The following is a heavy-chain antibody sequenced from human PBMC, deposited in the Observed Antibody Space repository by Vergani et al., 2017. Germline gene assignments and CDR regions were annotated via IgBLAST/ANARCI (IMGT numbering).Heavy chain of an antibody. CDR2: ISSSSSYI. CDR1: GFTFSSYS. V-gene: IGHV3-21*01. CDR3: ARDRDGYNGLDY. J-gene: IGHJ4*02. Sequence: EVQLVESGGGLVKPGGSLRLSCAASGFTFSSYSMNWVRQAPGKGLEWVSSISSSSSYIYYADSVKGRFTISRDNAKKSLYLQMNSLRAEDTAVYYCARDRDGYNGLDYWGQGTLVTVSS. D-gene: IGHD5-24*01.